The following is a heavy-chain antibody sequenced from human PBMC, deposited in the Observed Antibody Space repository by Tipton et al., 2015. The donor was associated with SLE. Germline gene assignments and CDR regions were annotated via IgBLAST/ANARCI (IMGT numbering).Heavy chain of an antibody. CDR1: GGSISSGGYS. V-gene: IGHV4-30-2*01. CDR3: WGYYNYGMDV. J-gene: IGHJ6*02. CDR2: IYQSGST. D-gene: IGHD7-27*01. Sequence: TLSLTCVVSGGSISSGGYSWSWIRQTPGKGLEWIGYIYQSGSTYYNPSLKSRVSISVDRSRNQFSLKLSSVTPADTAVYYYWGYYNYGMDVWGQGTTVTVSS.